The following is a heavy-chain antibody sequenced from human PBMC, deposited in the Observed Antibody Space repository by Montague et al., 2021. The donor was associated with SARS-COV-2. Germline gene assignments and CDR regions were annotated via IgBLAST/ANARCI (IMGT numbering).Heavy chain of an antibody. CDR2: ISHSGNT. CDR3: ARALPVTTFFYSYYGMDV. D-gene: IGHD4-17*01. Sequence: SETLSLTCAVYGASSSGYYWSWIRQSPGKALEWIGEISHSGNTNYNPFPKSRVTVSVNTSKNQFSLQLSSVTAADTAVYYCARALPVTTFFYSYYGMDVWGTGPPVTVSS. CDR1: GASSSGYY. V-gene: IGHV4-34*01. J-gene: IGHJ6*04.